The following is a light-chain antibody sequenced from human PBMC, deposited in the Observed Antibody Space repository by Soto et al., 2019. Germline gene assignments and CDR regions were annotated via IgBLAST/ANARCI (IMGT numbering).Light chain of an antibody. J-gene: IGKJ1*01. Sequence: IQMTQSPSTLSASVGDRVTITCRANQSPSTWLAWYQQKPGRAPKLLLSKASTLESGVPSRFSGSGSGTEFTLTISSLQPDDFATYYCQQYYSYSRTFGQGTKVEIK. CDR2: KAS. CDR1: QSPSTW. CDR3: QQYYSYSRT. V-gene: IGKV1-5*03.